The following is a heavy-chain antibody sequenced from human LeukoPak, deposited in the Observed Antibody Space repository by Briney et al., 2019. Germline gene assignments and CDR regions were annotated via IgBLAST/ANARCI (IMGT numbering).Heavy chain of an antibody. D-gene: IGHD6-13*01. CDR3: VKGRISEDGLDF. CDR2: IFGSGGSP. Sequence: GGSLRLSCEASGFTFGSHAMYWVRQAPGKGLEWVAGIFGSGGSPHYADPVKGRFTISRDNSRNTVYLQINSLRAEDTAVYYCVKGRISEDGLDFWGQGTLVTVSS. CDR1: GFTFGSHA. J-gene: IGHJ4*02. V-gene: IGHV3-23*01.